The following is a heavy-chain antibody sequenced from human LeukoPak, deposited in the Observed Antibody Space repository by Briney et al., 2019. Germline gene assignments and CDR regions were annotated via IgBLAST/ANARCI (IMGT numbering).Heavy chain of an antibody. J-gene: IGHJ4*02. CDR2: ISFDGSNK. CDR3: ARDGYCSSTNCPYYLDY. D-gene: IGHD2-2*01. V-gene: IGHV3-30*04. Sequence: PGKSLRLSCAASGFTFSDYAMHWVRHTPGKGLEWVAVISFDGSNKFFADSMKGRSTISRDNSKNTVYLQMSSLRAEDTAVYFCARDGYCSSTNCPYYLDYWGQGTLVTVSS. CDR1: GFTFSDYA.